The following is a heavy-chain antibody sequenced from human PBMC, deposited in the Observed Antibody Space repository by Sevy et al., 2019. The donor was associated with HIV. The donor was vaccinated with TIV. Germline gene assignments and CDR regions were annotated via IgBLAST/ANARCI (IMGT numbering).Heavy chain of an antibody. CDR3: AKVTRIAAAAGVGWFDP. Sequence: SETLSLTCTVSGGSISSYYWSWIRQPAGKGLEWIGRIYTSGSTNYNPSLKSRVTMSVDTSKNQFSLKLSSVTAADTAVYYCAKVTRIAAAAGVGWFDPWGQGTQVTVSS. D-gene: IGHD6-13*01. V-gene: IGHV4-4*07. CDR1: GGSISSYY. J-gene: IGHJ5*02. CDR2: IYTSGST.